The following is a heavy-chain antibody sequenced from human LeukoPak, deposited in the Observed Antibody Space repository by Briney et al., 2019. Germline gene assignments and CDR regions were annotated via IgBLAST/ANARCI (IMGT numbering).Heavy chain of an antibody. CDR2: IIPIFGTA. J-gene: IGHJ6*02. CDR3: ARVGSYCGGDCYSGYYYYGMDV. V-gene: IGHV1-69*13. CDR1: GGTFSSYA. Sequence: EASVKVSCKASGGTFSSYAISWVRQAPGQGLEWMGGIIPIFGTANYAQKFQGRVTITADESTSIAYMELSSLRSEDTAVYYCARVGSYCGGDCYSGYYYYGMDVWGQGTTVTVSS. D-gene: IGHD2-21*02.